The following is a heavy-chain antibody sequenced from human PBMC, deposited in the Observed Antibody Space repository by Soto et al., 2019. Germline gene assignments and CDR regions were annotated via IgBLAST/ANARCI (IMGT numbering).Heavy chain of an antibody. CDR2: INSDGSST. J-gene: IGHJ6*02. D-gene: IGHD3-3*01. Sequence: GGSVRLSCAASGFTFISYWMHWVRQAPGKGLVWVSRINSDGSSTSYADSVKGRFTISRENEKNTLYLQMNSLRAEDTAVYYCARDFYFWSGYYGPGGLDVWGQGTTVNVSS. V-gene: IGHV3-74*01. CDR1: GFTFISYW. CDR3: ARDFYFWSGYYGPGGLDV.